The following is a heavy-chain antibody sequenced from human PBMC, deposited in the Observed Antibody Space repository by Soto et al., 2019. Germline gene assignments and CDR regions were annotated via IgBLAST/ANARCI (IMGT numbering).Heavy chain of an antibody. CDR1: GGSFSGYY. Sequence: PSETLSLTCAVYGGSFSGYYCIWIRHPPGKGLEWIGEINHSGSTNYNPSLKSRVTISVDTSKNQFSLKLSSVTAADTAVYYCARGPYYDFWSGPDYWGQGTLVTVSS. CDR2: INHSGST. V-gene: IGHV4-34*01. D-gene: IGHD3-3*01. J-gene: IGHJ4*02. CDR3: ARGPYYDFWSGPDY.